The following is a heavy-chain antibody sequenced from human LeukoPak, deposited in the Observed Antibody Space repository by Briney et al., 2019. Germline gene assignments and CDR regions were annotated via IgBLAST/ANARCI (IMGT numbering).Heavy chain of an antibody. J-gene: IGHJ4*02. Sequence: SETLSLTCTVSGVSISSYYWSWIRQPPGKGLEWIGEINHSGSTNYNPSLKSRVTISVDTSKNQFSLKLSSVTAADTAVYYCARGDYDILTGYYPEYYFDYWGQGTLVTVSS. CDR2: INHSGST. CDR3: ARGDYDILTGYYPEYYFDY. V-gene: IGHV4-34*01. CDR1: GVSISSYY. D-gene: IGHD3-9*01.